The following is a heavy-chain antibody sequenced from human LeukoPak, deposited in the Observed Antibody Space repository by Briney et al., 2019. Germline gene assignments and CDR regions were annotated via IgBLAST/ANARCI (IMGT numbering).Heavy chain of an antibody. D-gene: IGHD1-1*01. Sequence: SETLSLTCAVSGYSISSGYYWGWIRQPPGKGLEWIGSIYHSGSTYYNPSLKSRVTISVDTFKNQFSLKLSSVTAADTAVYYCAREWNGNYFDYWGQGTLVTVSS. CDR1: GYSISSGYY. J-gene: IGHJ4*02. CDR2: IYHSGST. V-gene: IGHV4-38-2*02. CDR3: AREWNGNYFDY.